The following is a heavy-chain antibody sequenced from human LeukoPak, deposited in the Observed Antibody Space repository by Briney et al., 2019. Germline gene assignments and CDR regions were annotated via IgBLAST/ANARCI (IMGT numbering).Heavy chain of an antibody. J-gene: IGHJ4*02. CDR2: ISYDGSNK. V-gene: IGHV3-30*04. D-gene: IGHD5-18*01. CDR1: GFTFSSYA. CDR3: AREEVDTAAIDY. Sequence: GGSLRLSCAASGFTFSSYAMHWVRQAPGKGLEWVAVISYDGSNKYYADPVKGRFTISRDNSKNTLYLQMNSLRAEDTAVYYCAREEVDTAAIDYWGQGTLVTVSS.